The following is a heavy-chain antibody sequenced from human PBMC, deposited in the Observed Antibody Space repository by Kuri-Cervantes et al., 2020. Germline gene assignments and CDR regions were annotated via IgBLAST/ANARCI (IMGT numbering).Heavy chain of an antibody. J-gene: IGHJ3*02. CDR3: ARDDMVTPQAAAFDI. D-gene: IGHD5-18*01. CDR2: INPSGGST. Sequence: ASVKVSCKASGYTFTSYYMHWVRQAPGQGLEWMGIINPSGGSTNYAQKFQGRVTITADESTSTAYMELSSLRSEDTAVYYCARDDMVTPQAAAFDIWGQGTMVTVSS. V-gene: IGHV1-46*01. CDR1: GYTFTSYY.